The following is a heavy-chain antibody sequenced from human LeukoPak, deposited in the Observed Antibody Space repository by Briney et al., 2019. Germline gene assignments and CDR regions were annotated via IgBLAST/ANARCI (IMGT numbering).Heavy chain of an antibody. V-gene: IGHV3-53*01. J-gene: IGHJ4*02. CDR3: ATIYSSGWYTDY. D-gene: IGHD6-19*01. Sequence: GGSLRLSCAASGFTVSSNYMSWVRQAPGKGLEWVSVIYSGGSTYYADSVKGRFTLSRDNSKNTLYLQMNSLRAEDTAVYYCATIYSSGWYTDYWGQGTLVTVSS. CDR2: IYSGGST. CDR1: GFTVSSNY.